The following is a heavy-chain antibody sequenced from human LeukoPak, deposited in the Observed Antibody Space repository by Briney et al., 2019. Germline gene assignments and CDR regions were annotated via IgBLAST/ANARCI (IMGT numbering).Heavy chain of an antibody. V-gene: IGHV3-21*01. D-gene: IGHD6-6*01. CDR3: AKGIAARPGVHYYYMDV. CDR2: ISSSSSYI. Sequence: GGSLRLSCAASGFTFSSYSMNWVRQAPGKGLEWFSSISSSSSYIYYADSVKGRFTISRDNSKNTLYLQMNSLRAEDTAVYYCAKGIAARPGVHYYYMDVWGKGTTVTVSS. J-gene: IGHJ6*03. CDR1: GFTFSSYS.